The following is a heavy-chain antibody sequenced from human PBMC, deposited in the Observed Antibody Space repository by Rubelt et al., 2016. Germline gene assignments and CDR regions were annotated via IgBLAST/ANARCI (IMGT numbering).Heavy chain of an antibody. CDR1: GGSFSGYY. J-gene: IGHJ6*02. V-gene: IGHV4-34*01. D-gene: IGHD6-13*01. Sequence: QVQLQQWGAGLLKPSETLSLTCAVYGGSFSGYYWSWIRQPPGKGLEWIGEITHSGSTNYNPSLKSRVTISVDTSKHQFSLKLSSVTAADTAVYYCARGRRGSSSWLGRDYYGMDVWGRGTTVTVSS. CDR2: ITHSGST. CDR3: ARGRRGSSSWLGRDYYGMDV.